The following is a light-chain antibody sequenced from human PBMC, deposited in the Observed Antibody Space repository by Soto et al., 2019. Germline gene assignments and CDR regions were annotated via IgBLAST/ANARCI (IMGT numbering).Light chain of an antibody. CDR1: SSDVGGYNY. CDR3: CSYAANYTSYV. J-gene: IGLJ1*01. CDR2: DVS. Sequence: QSALTQPRSVSGSPGQSVTISCTGTSSDVGGYNYVFWYQHHPGKVPKLMIYDVSNRPSGVPDRFSGSKSGNTASLTISGLQAEDEADYYCCSYAANYTSYVFGTGTKLTVL. V-gene: IGLV2-11*01.